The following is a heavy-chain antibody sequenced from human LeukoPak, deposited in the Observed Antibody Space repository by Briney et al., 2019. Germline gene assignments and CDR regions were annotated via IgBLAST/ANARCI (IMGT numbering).Heavy chain of an antibody. Sequence: GGSLRLSCAASGFTFSNAWMSWVRQAPGKGLEWISYISGSGFTIHYADSVKGRFTISRDNAKNSLYLQMNSLRAEDTAVYYCARGVPKTSYYYYYMDVWGKGTTVTVSS. CDR3: ARGVPKTSYYYYYMDV. J-gene: IGHJ6*03. CDR2: ISGSGFTI. D-gene: IGHD4-11*01. V-gene: IGHV3-48*01. CDR1: GFTFSNAW.